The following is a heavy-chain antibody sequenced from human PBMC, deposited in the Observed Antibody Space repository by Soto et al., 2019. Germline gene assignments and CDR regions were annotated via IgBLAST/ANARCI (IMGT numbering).Heavy chain of an antibody. CDR1: GDSVSSNSAA. V-gene: IGHV6-1*01. CDR3: ARETYSSSWYVLAILDY. CDR2: TYYRSKWYN. Sequence: SQTLSLTCAISGDSVSSNSAAWNWIRQSPSRGLEWLGRTYYRSKWYNDYAVSVKSRITINPDTSKNQFSLQLNSVTPEDTAVYYCARETYSSSWYVLAILDYWGQGTLVIVSS. D-gene: IGHD6-13*01. J-gene: IGHJ4*02.